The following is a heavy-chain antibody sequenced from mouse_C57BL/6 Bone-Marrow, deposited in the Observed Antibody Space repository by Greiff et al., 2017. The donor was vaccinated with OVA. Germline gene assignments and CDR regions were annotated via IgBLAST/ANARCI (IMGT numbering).Heavy chain of an antibody. J-gene: IGHJ2*01. Sequence: EVQLQESGGDLVKPGGSLKLSCAASGFTFSSYGMSWVRQTPDKRLEWVATISSGGSYTYYPDSVKGRFTISRDNAKNTLYLQMSSLKSEDTAMYYCARHRGGFDYWGQGTTLTVSS. V-gene: IGHV5-6*01. CDR1: GFTFSSYG. CDR3: ARHRGGFDY. CDR2: ISSGGSYT. D-gene: IGHD3-3*01.